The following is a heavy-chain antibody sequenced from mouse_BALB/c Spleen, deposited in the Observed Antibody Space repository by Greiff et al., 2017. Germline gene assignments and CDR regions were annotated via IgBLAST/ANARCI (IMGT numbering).Heavy chain of an antibody. CDR1: GFTFSSYA. CDR2: ISSGGST. CDR3: ARSMITEGYFDV. D-gene: IGHD2-4*01. J-gene: IGHJ1*01. Sequence: EVKLVESGGGLVKPGGSLKLSCAASGFTFSSYAVSWVRQTPEKRLEWVASISSGGSTYYPDSVKGRFTISRDNARNILYLQMSSLRSEDTAMYYCARSMITEGYFDVWGAGTTVTVSS. V-gene: IGHV5-6-5*01.